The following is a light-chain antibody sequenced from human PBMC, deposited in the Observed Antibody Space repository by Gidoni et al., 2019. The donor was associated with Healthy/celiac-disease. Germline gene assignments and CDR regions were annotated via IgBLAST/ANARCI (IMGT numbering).Light chain of an antibody. CDR2: DAS. Sequence: DIQMTQSPSTLSASVGDRVTITCRASQSISNWLAWYQQKPGKAPKLLIYDASSLESGVPSRFSGSGFGTEFTLTISSLQPDDFATYYCQQYNSYSITFXXXTKVDIK. CDR3: QQYNSYSIT. V-gene: IGKV1-5*01. CDR1: QSISNW. J-gene: IGKJ3*01.